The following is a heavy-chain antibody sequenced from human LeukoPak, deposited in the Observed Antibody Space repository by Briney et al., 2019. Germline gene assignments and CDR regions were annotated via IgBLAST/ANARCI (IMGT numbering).Heavy chain of an antibody. J-gene: IGHJ6*03. CDR3: ARVDEQWLGSGVGYYYMDV. CDR1: GGTFSSYA. D-gene: IGHD6-19*01. V-gene: IGHV1-69*13. CDR2: IIPIFGTA. Sequence: ASVKVSCKASGGTFSSYAISWVRQAPGQGLEWMGGIIPIFGTANYAQKFQGRVTITADESTSTAYMELSSLRSEDTAVYYCARVDEQWLGSGVGYYYMDVWGKGTTVTISS.